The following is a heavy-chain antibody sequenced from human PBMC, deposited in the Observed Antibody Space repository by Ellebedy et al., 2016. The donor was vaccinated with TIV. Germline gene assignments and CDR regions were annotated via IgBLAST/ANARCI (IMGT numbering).Heavy chain of an antibody. J-gene: IGHJ4*02. CDR2: TYYRSKWYN. D-gene: IGHD6-13*01. Sequence: SQTLSLTCAISGDSVSSNSAAWNWITQSPSRGLEWLGRTYYRSKWYNDYALSVKSRITINPDTSKNQFSLQLNSVTPEDTAVYFCARVPYSSSWPTYYFDYWGQGTLVTVSS. CDR3: ARVPYSSSWPTYYFDY. V-gene: IGHV6-1*01. CDR1: GDSVSSNSAA.